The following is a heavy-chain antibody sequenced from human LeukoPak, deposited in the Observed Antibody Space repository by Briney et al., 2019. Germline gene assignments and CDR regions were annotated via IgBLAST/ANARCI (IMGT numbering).Heavy chain of an antibody. Sequence: SETLSLTCTVSGGSIRSYYWSWIRQPAGKGLEWIGHVSTSGSTNYNPSLKSRVTISVDTSKNQFSLKLSSVTVADTAVYYCARASGRSVGELISQAFDIWGQGTMVTVSS. CDR3: ARASGRSVGELISQAFDI. V-gene: IGHV4-4*07. J-gene: IGHJ3*02. CDR2: VSTSGST. D-gene: IGHD3-10*01. CDR1: GGSIRSYY.